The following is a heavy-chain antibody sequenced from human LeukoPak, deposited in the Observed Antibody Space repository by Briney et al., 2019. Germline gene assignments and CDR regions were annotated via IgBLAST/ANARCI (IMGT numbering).Heavy chain of an antibody. CDR3: ARAEGDYGGNSGGSYY. CDR2: IIPIFGTA. CDR1: GGTFSSYA. Sequence: SVKVSCKASGGTFSSYAISWVRQAPGQGLEWMGGIIPIFGTANYAQKFQGRVTITTDESTSTAYMELSSLRSEDTAVYYCARAEGDYGGNSGGSYYWGQGTLVTVSS. V-gene: IGHV1-69*05. D-gene: IGHD4-23*01. J-gene: IGHJ4*02.